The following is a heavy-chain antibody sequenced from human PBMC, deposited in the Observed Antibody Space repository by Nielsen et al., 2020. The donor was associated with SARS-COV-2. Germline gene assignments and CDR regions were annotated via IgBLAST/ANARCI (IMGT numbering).Heavy chain of an antibody. CDR1: GFTFSSYW. D-gene: IGHD2-2*01. CDR2: INSVGTST. J-gene: IGHJ6*02. Sequence: GESLKISCAASGFTFSSYWMHWVRQGPGKGLVWVSRINSVGTSTSYADSVKGRFTISRDNAKNTLYLQMNSLRAEDTAVYYCARAGYCSSTSCFYYGMDVWGQGTTVTVSS. V-gene: IGHV3-74*01. CDR3: ARAGYCSSTSCFYYGMDV.